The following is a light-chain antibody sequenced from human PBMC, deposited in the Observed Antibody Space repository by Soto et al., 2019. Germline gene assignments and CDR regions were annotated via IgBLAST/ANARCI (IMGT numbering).Light chain of an antibody. V-gene: IGLV1-40*01. CDR2: GNT. CDR3: QSYDSSLNVV. Sequence: QPVLTQPPSVSGAPGQRVTISCTGSTSNIGAGYDVHWYQQPPGAAPKLLIYGNTNRPSGVPDRFSGSQSGTSASLAITGLKTEDEADYYCQSYDSSLNVVFGGGTKLTVL. CDR1: TSNIGAGYD. J-gene: IGLJ2*01.